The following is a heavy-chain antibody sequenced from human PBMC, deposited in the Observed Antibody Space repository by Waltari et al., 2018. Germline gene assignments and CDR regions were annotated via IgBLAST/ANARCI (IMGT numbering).Heavy chain of an antibody. J-gene: IGHJ4*02. D-gene: IGHD3-22*01. Sequence: QLQLQESGPGLATPSETLPLTCTVPGCPISSSSYYWGWLRQPPRKGLEWIGSIYYSGSTYYNPSLKSRVTISVDTSKNQFSLKLSSVTAADTAVYYCASGYDSSGYYYAVFDYWGQGTLVTVSS. CDR3: ASGYDSSGYYYAVFDY. CDR1: GCPISSSSYY. V-gene: IGHV4-39*01. CDR2: IYYSGST.